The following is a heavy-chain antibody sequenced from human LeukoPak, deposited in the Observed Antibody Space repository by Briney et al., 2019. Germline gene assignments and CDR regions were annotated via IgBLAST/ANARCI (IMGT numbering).Heavy chain of an antibody. J-gene: IGHJ4*02. CDR3: AKGGYSYGYLDY. V-gene: IGHV3-30*02. CDR1: GFTSSSYG. Sequence: PGGSLRLSCAASGFTSSSYGMHWVRQAPGKGLEWVAFIRYDGSNKYYADSVKGRFTISRDNSKNTLYLQMNSLRAEDTAVYYCAKGGYSYGYLDYWGQGTLVTVSS. CDR2: IRYDGSNK. D-gene: IGHD5-18*01.